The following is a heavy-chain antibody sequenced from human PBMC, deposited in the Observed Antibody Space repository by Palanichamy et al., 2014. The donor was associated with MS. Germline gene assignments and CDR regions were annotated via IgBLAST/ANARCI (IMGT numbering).Heavy chain of an antibody. CDR2: ISGSGDST. CDR1: GFTFSDYA. CDR3: AKEYYYDSRGYSRAFDM. D-gene: IGHD3-22*01. Sequence: EVQLLESGGGLVQPGGSVRLSCVASGFTFSDYAMSWVRQAPGKGLEWVSGISGSGDSTYYADSVKGRFTISRDNSKNTLYLQMNSLRAEDTAIYYCAKEYYYDSRGYSRAFDMWGQGTMVTVSS. J-gene: IGHJ3*02. V-gene: IGHV3-23*01.